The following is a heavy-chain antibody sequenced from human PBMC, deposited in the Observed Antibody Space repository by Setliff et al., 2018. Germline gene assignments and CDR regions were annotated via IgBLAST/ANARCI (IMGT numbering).Heavy chain of an antibody. CDR2: ISGYNGYT. D-gene: IGHD2-2*03. CDR1: GYTFTSYY. V-gene: IGHV1-18*04. CDR3: ARGPVDFVVVPAAAVFDF. Sequence: ASVKVSCKASGYTFTSYYMHWVRQAPGQGLEWMGWISGYNGYTVYAQKLQGRVTLTTDTSTGTAYMEVRSLRSDDTAVYFCARGPVDFVVVPAAAVFDFWGQGTLVTVSS. J-gene: IGHJ4*02.